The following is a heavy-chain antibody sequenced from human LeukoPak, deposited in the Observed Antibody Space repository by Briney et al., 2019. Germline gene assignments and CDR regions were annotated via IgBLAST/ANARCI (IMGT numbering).Heavy chain of an antibody. Sequence: GASVKVSCKASGYTFSSYYVHWVRQAPGQGLEWMGMIIPSDGFTNYAQRFQGRVTMTRDTSISTAYMELSRLRSDDTAVYYCARDIPEFTMVRGVAGYWGQGTLVTVSS. CDR3: ARDIPEFTMVRGVAGY. J-gene: IGHJ4*02. V-gene: IGHV1-2*02. D-gene: IGHD3-10*01. CDR2: IIPSDGFT. CDR1: GYTFSSYY.